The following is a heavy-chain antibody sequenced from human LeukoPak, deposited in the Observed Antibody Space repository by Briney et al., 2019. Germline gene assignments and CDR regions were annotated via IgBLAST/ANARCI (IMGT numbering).Heavy chain of an antibody. J-gene: IGHJ4*02. CDR2: LSGSGDNT. CDR3: AKGYDFWSGYYLHF. D-gene: IGHD3-3*01. V-gene: IGHV3-23*01. Sequence: GGSLRLSCAASGFTFSSYAMSWVRQAPGKGLEWVSGLSGSGDNTNCAESVKGRFTISRDNSKNTLYLQMNSLRAEDTAVYYCAKGYDFWSGYYLHFWGQGALVTVSS. CDR1: GFTFSSYA.